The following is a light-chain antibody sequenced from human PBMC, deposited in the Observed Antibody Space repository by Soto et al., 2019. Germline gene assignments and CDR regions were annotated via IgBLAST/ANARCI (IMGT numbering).Light chain of an antibody. CDR3: TSYAGTYSFFYV. CDR1: SSDVGAYNY. J-gene: IGLJ1*01. Sequence: SALTQPPSASGSPGQSVTISCPGTSSDVGAYNYVSWYQQLPGKAPQLIIYEVSKRPSGVPDRFSGSKSGNTASLTVSGLQAEDEADYYCTSYAGTYSFFYVFGTGTKVTVL. V-gene: IGLV2-8*01. CDR2: EVS.